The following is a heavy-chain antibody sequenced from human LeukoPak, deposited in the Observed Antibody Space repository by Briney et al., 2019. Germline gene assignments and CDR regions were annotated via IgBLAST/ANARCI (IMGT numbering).Heavy chain of an antibody. Sequence: GGSLRLSCAASGFTFSSCWMSWVRQAPGKGLEWVANIKQDGSEKYYVDSVKGRFTISRDNAKNSLYLQMNSLRAEDTAVYYCARADRNTIFGVVIWDAFDYWGQGTLVTVSS. J-gene: IGHJ4*02. CDR2: IKQDGSEK. CDR3: ARADRNTIFGVVIWDAFDY. CDR1: GFTFSSCW. V-gene: IGHV3-7*01. D-gene: IGHD3-3*01.